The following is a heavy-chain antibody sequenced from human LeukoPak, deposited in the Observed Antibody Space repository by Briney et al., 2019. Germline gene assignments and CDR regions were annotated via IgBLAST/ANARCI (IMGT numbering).Heavy chain of an antibody. CDR2: IDNYGSDT. J-gene: IGHJ5*02. CDR3: VRDRPHNWFDP. Sequence: GGSLRFSGAASGFTFTSHWMPWVGQAPGKGLVWVSRIDNYGSDTTYADSVRGRFTISRDNAKKTLYLQMNSLRVEDTAVYYCVRDRPHNWFDPWGQGTLVTVSS. CDR1: GFTFTSHW. V-gene: IGHV3-74*01. D-gene: IGHD6-6*01.